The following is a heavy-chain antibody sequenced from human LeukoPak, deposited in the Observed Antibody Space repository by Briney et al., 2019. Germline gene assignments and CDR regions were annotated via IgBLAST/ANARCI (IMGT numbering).Heavy chain of an antibody. V-gene: IGHV3-23*01. CDR2: ISGSGGST. CDR3: AKDLLGIVVVSTPDY. Sequence: GGSLRLSCAASGFTFSSYAMSWVRQAPGKGLEWVSAISGSGGSTYYADSVKGRFTISRDNSKNTLYLQMNSLRAEDTAVYYCAKDLLGIVVVSTPDYWGQGTLVTVPS. D-gene: IGHD2-21*01. CDR1: GFTFSSYA. J-gene: IGHJ4*02.